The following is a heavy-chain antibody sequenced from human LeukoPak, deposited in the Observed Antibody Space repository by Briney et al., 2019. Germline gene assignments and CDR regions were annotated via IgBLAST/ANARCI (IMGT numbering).Heavy chain of an antibody. V-gene: IGHV6-1*01. D-gene: IGHD3-22*01. CDR2: TYYRSKWYN. J-gene: IGHJ4*02. CDR3: ARDTYYYDSSGYTRLLDY. CDR1: GYSVSSNSAA. Sequence: SQTLSLTCPISGYSVSSNSAAWNWIRQSPSRGLEWLVRTYYRSKWYNDYAVSVKSRITINPATSKNQFSLQLNSVTPEDTAVYYCARDTYYYDSSGYTRLLDYWGQGTLVTVSS.